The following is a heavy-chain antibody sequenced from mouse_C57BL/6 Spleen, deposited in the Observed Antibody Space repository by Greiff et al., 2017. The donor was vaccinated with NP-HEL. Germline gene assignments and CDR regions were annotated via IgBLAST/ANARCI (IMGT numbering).Heavy chain of an antibody. CDR2: INPNNGGT. V-gene: IGHV1-22*01. Sequence: EVQLQQSGPELVKPGASVKMSCKASGYTFTDYNMHWVKQSHGKSLEWIGYINPNNGGTSYNQKFKGKATLTVNKSPSTAYMELRSLTSEDSAVYYCARAPIDDGYYFDYWGQGTTLTVSS. CDR3: ARAPIDDGYYFDY. J-gene: IGHJ2*01. D-gene: IGHD2-3*01. CDR1: GYTFTDYN.